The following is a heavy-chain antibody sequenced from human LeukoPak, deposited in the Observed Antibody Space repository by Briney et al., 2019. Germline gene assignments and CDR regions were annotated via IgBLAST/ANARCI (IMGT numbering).Heavy chain of an antibody. CDR3: ARGNGWFRL. J-gene: IGHJ4*02. CDR2: IYYGGNT. Sequence: PSETLSLTCTVSGGSISSSYWSWIRQPPGKGLEWLAYIYYGGNTNYSPSLKSRLTISVDTSKNQVSLKLSSVTAADTAVYYCARGNGWFRLWGQGTLVTVSS. V-gene: IGHV4-59*01. CDR1: GGSISSSY. D-gene: IGHD6-19*01.